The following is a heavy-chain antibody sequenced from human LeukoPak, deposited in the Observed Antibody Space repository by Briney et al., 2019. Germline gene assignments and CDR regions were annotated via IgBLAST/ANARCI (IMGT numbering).Heavy chain of an antibody. Sequence: GGSLRLSCAASGFTFSSYAMHWVRQAPGKGLEYVSAISSNGGSTYYADSVKGRFTISRDNSKNTLYLQMSSLRAEDTAVYYCVKGVVVPIRGGAFDIRGQGTMVTVSS. CDR1: GFTFSSYA. CDR2: ISSNGGST. CDR3: VKGVVVPIRGGAFDI. V-gene: IGHV3-64D*06. J-gene: IGHJ3*02. D-gene: IGHD2-2*01.